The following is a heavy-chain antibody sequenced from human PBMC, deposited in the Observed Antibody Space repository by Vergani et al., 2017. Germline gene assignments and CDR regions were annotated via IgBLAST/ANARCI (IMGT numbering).Heavy chain of an antibody. J-gene: IGHJ6*02. D-gene: IGHD2-2*01. Sequence: QVQLVQSGAEVKKPGASVKVSCKVSGYTLTELSMHWVRQAPGKGLEWMGGFDPEDGETIYAQKFQGRVTMTEDESTSTAYMELSSLRSEDTAVYYCARDLIGYCSSTSCNPGTYGMDVWGQGTTVTVSS. CDR3: ARDLIGYCSSTSCNPGTYGMDV. CDR2: FDPEDGET. V-gene: IGHV1-24*01. CDR1: GYTLTELS.